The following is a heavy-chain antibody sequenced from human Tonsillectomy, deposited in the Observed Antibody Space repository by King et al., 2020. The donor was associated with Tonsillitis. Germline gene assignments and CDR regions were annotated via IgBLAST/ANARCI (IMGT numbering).Heavy chain of an antibody. CDR3: AKDVYDYAWGSCLPPGDY. CDR1: GFTFRIYG. CDR2: IRYDGSNK. J-gene: IGHJ4*02. Sequence: QLVQSGGGVVQPGGSLRLSCVASGFTFRIYGMHWVRQAPGKGLEWVAFIRYDGSNKYNADSVKGRFTISRDNSKNTLYLQMNSLRAEDTAVYYCAKDVYDYAWGSCLPPGDYWGQGTLVTVSS. D-gene: IGHD3-16*01. V-gene: IGHV3-30*02.